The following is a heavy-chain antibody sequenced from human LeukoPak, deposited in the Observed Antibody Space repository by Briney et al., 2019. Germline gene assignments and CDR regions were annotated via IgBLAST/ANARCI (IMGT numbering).Heavy chain of an antibody. CDR3: ARARHSPRYFDL. CDR1: GGSISSYY. V-gene: IGHV4-59*01. CDR2: IYYSGST. D-gene: IGHD5-18*01. J-gene: IGHJ2*01. Sequence: SETLSLTCTVSGGSISSYYWIWIRKPPGKGLEWIGYIYYSGSTNYNPSLKSRVTISVDTSKNQFSLKLSSVTAADTAVYYCARARHSPRYFDLWGRGTLVTVSS.